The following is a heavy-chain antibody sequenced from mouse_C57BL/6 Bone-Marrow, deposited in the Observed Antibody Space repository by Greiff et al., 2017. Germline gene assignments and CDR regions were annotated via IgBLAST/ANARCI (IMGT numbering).Heavy chain of an antibody. J-gene: IGHJ1*03. V-gene: IGHV14-4*01. Sequence: VQLQQSGAELVRPGASVKLSCTASGFTITDDYMHWVKQRPEQGLEWIGWIDPENGDTEYTSKFKGKATITADTSSNTAYLQISSLTSEDTAVYYCTDHGDDGYFDVWGTGTTVTVSA. D-gene: IGHD2-2*01. CDR2: IDPENGDT. CDR1: GFTITDDY. CDR3: TDHGDDGYFDV.